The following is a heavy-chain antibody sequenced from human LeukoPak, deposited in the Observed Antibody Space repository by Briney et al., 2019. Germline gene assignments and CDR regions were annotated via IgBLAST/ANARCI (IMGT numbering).Heavy chain of an antibody. Sequence: GGSLRLSCAVSGFSFSNYAMSWVRQFPGKGLEWVSGISGTGGNTYYADSVKGRFTISRDNSKNTLYLQMNSLRAEDTAVYYCAKPRAYDILAGHWKTDYWGQGTLVTVSS. CDR2: ISGTGGNT. J-gene: IGHJ4*02. V-gene: IGHV3-23*01. CDR1: GFSFSNYA. D-gene: IGHD3-9*01. CDR3: AKPRAYDILAGHWKTDY.